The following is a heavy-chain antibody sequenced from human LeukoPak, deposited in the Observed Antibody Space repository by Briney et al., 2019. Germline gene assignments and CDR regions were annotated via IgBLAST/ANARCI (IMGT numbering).Heavy chain of an antibody. D-gene: IGHD3-22*01. V-gene: IGHV4-4*02. CDR3: ATISGYYYYLDY. CDR1: GGSISSSNW. CDR2: IFHSGST. Sequence: PSETLSLTCAVSGGSISSSNWWSWVRQPPGKGLEWIGEIFHSGSTNYNPSLKSRVTISVDTSKNQFSLKLSSVTAADTAVYYCATISGYYYYLDYWGQGTLVTVSS. J-gene: IGHJ4*02.